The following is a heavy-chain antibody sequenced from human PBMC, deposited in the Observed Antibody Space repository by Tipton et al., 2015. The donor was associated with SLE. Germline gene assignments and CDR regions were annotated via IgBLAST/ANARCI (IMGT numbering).Heavy chain of an antibody. D-gene: IGHD3-16*01. CDR3: ARWEFYVSYHYGMDV. J-gene: IGHJ6*04. CDR2: INHSGST. Sequence: TLSLTCTVSGGSVSSGSYYWSWIRQPPGKGLEWIGEINHSGSTNYNPSLKSRVTISVDTSKNQFSLKLSSVTAADTAVYYCARWEFYVSYHYGMDVWGKGITVTVSS. V-gene: IGHV4-30-4*08. CDR1: GGSVSSGSYY.